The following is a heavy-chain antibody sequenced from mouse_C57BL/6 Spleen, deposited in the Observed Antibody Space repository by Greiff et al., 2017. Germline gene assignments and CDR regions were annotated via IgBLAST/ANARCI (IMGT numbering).Heavy chain of an antibody. Sequence: EVKVVESEGGLVQPGSSMKLSCTASGFTFSDYYMAWVRQVPEKGLEWVANINYDGSSTYYLDSLKSRFIISRDNAENILYLQMSSLKSEDTATYYCARSSSGYIDVWGTGTTVTVSS. CDR1: GFTFSDYY. J-gene: IGHJ1*03. CDR2: INYDGSST. CDR3: ARSSSGYIDV. V-gene: IGHV5-16*01. D-gene: IGHD1-1*01.